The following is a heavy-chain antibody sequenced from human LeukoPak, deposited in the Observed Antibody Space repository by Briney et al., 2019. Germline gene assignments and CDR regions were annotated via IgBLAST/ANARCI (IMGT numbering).Heavy chain of an antibody. CDR2: MSSSTSTI. Sequence: PGGSLRLSCAASGFTFSSYSMNWVRQAPGKGLEWLSYMSSSTSTIYSADSVKGRFTISRDNAKNSLYLQTSSLRAEDTAVYYCARIALVRGVIYYGMDVWGQGTTVTVSS. CDR3: ARIALVRGVIYYGMDV. CDR1: GFTFSSYS. V-gene: IGHV3-48*04. D-gene: IGHD3-10*01. J-gene: IGHJ6*02.